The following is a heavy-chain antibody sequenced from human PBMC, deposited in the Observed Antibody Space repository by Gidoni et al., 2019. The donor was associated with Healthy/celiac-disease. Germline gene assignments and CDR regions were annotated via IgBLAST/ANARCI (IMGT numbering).Heavy chain of an antibody. J-gene: IGHJ4*02. D-gene: IGHD3-9*01. CDR1: GFTFGAYA. CDR3: TRDNGSYDILTGYATIFDY. V-gene: IGHV3-49*05. CDR2: IRSKAYGGTT. Sequence: EVQLVESGGGLVKPGRSLRLSFTASGFTFGAYAMSWFRQAPGKGLEWVGFIRSKAYGGTTEYAASVKGRFTISRDDSKSIAYLQMNSLKTEDTAVYYCTRDNGSYDILTGYATIFDYWGQGTLVTVSS.